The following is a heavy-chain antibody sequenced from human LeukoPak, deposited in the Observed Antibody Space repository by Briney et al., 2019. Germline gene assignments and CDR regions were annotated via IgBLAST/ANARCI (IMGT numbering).Heavy chain of an antibody. CDR1: GGSIRISNYY. CDR2: INYSGDT. Sequence: SETLSLTCTVSGGSIRISNYYWGWIRQPPGKGLEWIGSINYSGDTYSNPSLKSRVTISVDTSKNQFSLRLSSVTAADTAVYYCARVDIGVVPSTTFDFWGQGTLVTVSS. CDR3: ARVDIGVVPSTTFDF. J-gene: IGHJ4*02. D-gene: IGHD2-2*03. V-gene: IGHV4-39*01.